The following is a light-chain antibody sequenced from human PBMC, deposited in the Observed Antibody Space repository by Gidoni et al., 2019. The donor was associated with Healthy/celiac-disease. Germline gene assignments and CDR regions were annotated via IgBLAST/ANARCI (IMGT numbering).Light chain of an antibody. CDR2: GNS. CDR1: SPNIGAGYD. Sequence: QSVLTQPPSVSGAPGQRVTISCTGSSPNIGAGYDVHWYQQLPGTAPKLLIYGNSNRPSGVPDRFSGSKSGTSASLAITGLQAEDEADYYCQSYDSSLYHVVFGGGTKLTVL. J-gene: IGLJ2*01. CDR3: QSYDSSLYHVV. V-gene: IGLV1-40*01.